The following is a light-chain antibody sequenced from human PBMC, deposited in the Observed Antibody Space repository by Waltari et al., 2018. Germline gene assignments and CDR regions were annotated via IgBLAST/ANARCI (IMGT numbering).Light chain of an antibody. Sequence: SSELTQDPTVSVALGQTVRITCQGDSLRRYYPSWYQQRPGQAPILVLYGQKRRPSGIPDRFSGSISGNTASLTITGAQAEDEADYYCHSRDSSSTRFFGGGTRLTV. V-gene: IGLV3-19*01. CDR1: SLRRYY. J-gene: IGLJ2*01. CDR2: GQK. CDR3: HSRDSSSTRF.